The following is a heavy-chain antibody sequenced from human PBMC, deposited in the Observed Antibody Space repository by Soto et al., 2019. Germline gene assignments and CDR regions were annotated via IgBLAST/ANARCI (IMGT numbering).Heavy chain of an antibody. CDR2: ISYDGSNK. Sequence: QVQLVESGGGVVQPGRSLRLSCAASGFTFSSYAMHWVRQAPGKGLEWVAVISYDGSNKYYADSVKGRFTISRDNSNNPLYLQMISLRAEDTTVYYGEREVYLTVTTARYYDYGMDVWGQGTTVTAS. CDR1: GFTFSSYA. CDR3: EREVYLTVTTARYYDYGMDV. V-gene: IGHV3-30-3*01. D-gene: IGHD4-4*01. J-gene: IGHJ6*02.